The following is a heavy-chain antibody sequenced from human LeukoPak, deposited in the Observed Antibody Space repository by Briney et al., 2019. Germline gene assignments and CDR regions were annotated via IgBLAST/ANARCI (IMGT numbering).Heavy chain of an antibody. CDR2: INPNSGGT. D-gene: IGHD5-12*01. CDR3: ARWPTGYGFDY. Sequence: ASVKVSCKASGYTFTGYNMHWVRQAPGQGLEWMGWINPNSGGTKYLQKFQGRVTMTRDTSISTAYMELNRLKSDDTAVYYCARWPTGYGFDYWGQGTLVTVSS. CDR1: GYTFTGYN. V-gene: IGHV1-2*02. J-gene: IGHJ4*02.